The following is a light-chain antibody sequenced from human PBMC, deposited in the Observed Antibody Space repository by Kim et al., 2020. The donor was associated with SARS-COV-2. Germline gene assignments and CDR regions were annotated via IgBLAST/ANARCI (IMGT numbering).Light chain of an antibody. CDR3: QQYNNWPPRYT. V-gene: IGKV3-15*01. CDR2: GAS. J-gene: IGKJ2*01. Sequence: EIVMTQSPATLSVSPGERATLSCRASQSVSSNLAWYQQKPGQAPRLLIYGASTRATGIPARLSGSGSGTEFTLTISSLQSEDFAVYYCQQYNNWPPRYTFGQGTKLEI. CDR1: QSVSSN.